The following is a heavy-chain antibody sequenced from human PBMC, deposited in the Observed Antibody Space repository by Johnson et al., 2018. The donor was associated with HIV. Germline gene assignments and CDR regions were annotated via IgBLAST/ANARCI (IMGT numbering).Heavy chain of an antibody. Sequence: QVQLVESGGGLVQPGGSLRLSCAASGFIFSDYYMSWIRQAPGKGPDWVSYISSSGSTIYSADSVKGRFTLPRDNAKNSLYLQMNSRRAEDTAVYYCVTRDPTHRPGAFDIWGQGTLVTVSS. J-gene: IGHJ3*02. CDR2: ISSSGSTI. CDR1: GFIFSDYY. D-gene: IGHD1-14*01. CDR3: VTRDPTHRPGAFDI. V-gene: IGHV3-11*04.